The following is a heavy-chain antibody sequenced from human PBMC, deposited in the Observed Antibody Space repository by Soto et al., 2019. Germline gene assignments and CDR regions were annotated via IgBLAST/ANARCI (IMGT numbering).Heavy chain of an antibody. CDR1: GFTFSSYW. Sequence: EVQLVESGGGLVQPGGSLRLSCAASGFTFSSYWMSWVRQAPGKGLEWVANIKQDGSEKYYVDSVKGRFTISRDNAKNSLYLQMNSLRAEDTAVYYCARDLKVGATADWGQGTLVTVSP. CDR2: IKQDGSEK. V-gene: IGHV3-7*01. CDR3: ARDLKVGATAD. J-gene: IGHJ4*02. D-gene: IGHD1-26*01.